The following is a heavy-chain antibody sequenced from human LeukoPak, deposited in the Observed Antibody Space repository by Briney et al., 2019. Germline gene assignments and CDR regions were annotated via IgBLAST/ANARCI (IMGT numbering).Heavy chain of an antibody. J-gene: IGHJ6*02. CDR3: TTAVAGLTYYYYYGMDV. CDR2: IKSKTDGGTT. D-gene: IGHD6-19*01. V-gene: IGHV3-15*07. CDR1: GFTFSNAW. Sequence: PGGSLRLSCAASGFTFSNAWMNWVRQAPGKGLEWVGRIKSKTDGGTTDYAAPVKGRFTISRDDSKNTLYLQMNSLKTEDTAVYYCTTAVAGLTYYYYYGMDVWGQGTTVTVSS.